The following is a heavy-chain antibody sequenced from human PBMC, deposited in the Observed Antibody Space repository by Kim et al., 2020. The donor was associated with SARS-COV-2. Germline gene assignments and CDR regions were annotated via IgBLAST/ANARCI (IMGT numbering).Heavy chain of an antibody. Sequence: GGSLRLSCAASGFTFSNAWMSWVRQAPGKGLEWVGRIKSKTDGGTTDYAAPVKGRFTISRDDSKNTLYLQMNSLKTEDTAVYYCTTAPDTEESEKKKGIDYWGQGTLVTVSS. V-gene: IGHV3-15*01. CDR1: GFTFSNAW. CDR2: IKSKTDGGTT. CDR3: TTAPDTEESEKKKGIDY. D-gene: IGHD5-18*01. J-gene: IGHJ4*02.